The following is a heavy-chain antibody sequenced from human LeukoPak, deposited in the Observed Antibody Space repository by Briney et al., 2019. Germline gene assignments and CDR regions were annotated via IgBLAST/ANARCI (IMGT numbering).Heavy chain of an antibody. CDR3: ARGRGRQVGSRGRPDNNHDY. V-gene: IGHV4-38-2*01. J-gene: IGHJ4*02. D-gene: IGHD1/OR15-1a*01. CDR1: GFSLSIGYF. CDR2: IHYPEST. Sequence: SETLSLTCAVSGFSLSIGYFWGWIRRPPGKGLEWIGTIHYPESTYYATSLNSRLTISLDASKNHFSLKLSSVTAADTGLYYCARGRGRQVGSRGRPDNNHDYWGQGILVTVSS.